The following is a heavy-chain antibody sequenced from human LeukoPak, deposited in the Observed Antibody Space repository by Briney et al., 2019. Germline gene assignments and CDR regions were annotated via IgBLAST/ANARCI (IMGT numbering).Heavy chain of an antibody. V-gene: IGHV3-30*02. CDR2: IRYDGSNK. CDR3: AKGYGDLVAFDI. D-gene: IGHD4-17*01. J-gene: IGHJ3*02. Sequence: GGSLRLSCAASGFTFSTYGMHWVRQAPGKGLEWVAFIRYDGSNKYYADSVKGRFTISRDNSKNTLYLQMNSLRAEDTAVYYCAKGYGDLVAFDIWGQGTMVTVSS. CDR1: GFTFSTYG.